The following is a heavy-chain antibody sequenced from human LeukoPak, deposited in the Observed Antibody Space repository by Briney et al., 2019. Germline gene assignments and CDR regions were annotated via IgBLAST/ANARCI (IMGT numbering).Heavy chain of an antibody. V-gene: IGHV3-7*01. CDR2: IKQDGSEK. CDR1: GFTFSSYW. Sequence: GGSLRLSCAASGFTFSSYWMSWVRQAPGKGVEWVANIKQDGSEKYYVDSVKGRFTISRDNAKNSLYLQMNSLGAEDTAVYYCAREEFLYDSSGYLGYWGQGTLDTVSS. CDR3: AREEFLYDSSGYLGY. D-gene: IGHD3-22*01. J-gene: IGHJ4*02.